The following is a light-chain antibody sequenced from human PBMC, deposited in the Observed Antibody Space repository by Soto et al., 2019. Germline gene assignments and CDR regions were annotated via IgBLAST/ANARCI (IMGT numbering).Light chain of an antibody. J-gene: IGLJ1*01. CDR2: NSY. CDR3: SSWDASLNGYV. V-gene: IGLV1-44*01. CDR1: SSNIGSKT. Sequence: QSVLTQPPSASGTPGQRVTIYCSGSSSNIGSKTVNWYQQLPGTVPKLLIYNSYQRPSGVPDRFSASKSGTSASLAISGLQSEDEADYYCSSWDASLNGYVFGTGTKVTVL.